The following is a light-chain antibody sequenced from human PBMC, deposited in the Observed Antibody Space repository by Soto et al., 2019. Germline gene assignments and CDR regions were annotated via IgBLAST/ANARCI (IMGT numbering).Light chain of an antibody. J-gene: IGLJ1*01. CDR3: SSYTSSSTYV. V-gene: IGLV2-14*01. Sequence: QSALTQPASVSGSPGQSIAISCTGTSSDVGGYDYVSWYQQHPGKAPKLRIYDVRNRPSGVSNRFSGSKSDNTASLTISGLQAEDEADYYCSSYTSSSTYVFGTGTKLTVL. CDR1: SSDVGGYDY. CDR2: DVR.